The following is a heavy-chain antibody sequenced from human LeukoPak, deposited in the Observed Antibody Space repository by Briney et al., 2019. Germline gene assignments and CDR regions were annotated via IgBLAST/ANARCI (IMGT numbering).Heavy chain of an antibody. J-gene: IGHJ5*02. CDR3: ASEGIAVGQSNWFDP. D-gene: IGHD6-19*01. CDR2: INPNSGGT. CDR1: GYTFTDYY. V-gene: IGHV1-2*02. Sequence: ASVKVSCKASGYTFTDYYMQWVRQAPGQGLEWMGWINPNSGGTNYAQKFQGRVTMTRDTSINTAYMELSRLRSDDTAVYYCASEGIAVGQSNWFDPWGQGTLVTVSS.